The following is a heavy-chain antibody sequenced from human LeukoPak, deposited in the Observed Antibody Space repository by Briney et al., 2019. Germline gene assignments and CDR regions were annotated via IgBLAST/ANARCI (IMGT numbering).Heavy chain of an antibody. V-gene: IGHV4-39*07. CDR2: IHYEGTT. D-gene: IGHD1-26*01. J-gene: IGHJ4*02. Sequence: SETLSLTCTVSGYSSSSSSYYWGWLRQPPGKGLEWIGTIHYEGTTYYNPSLRRRLTISVDTSKNQLSLRLSSVTAADTAVYYCASISGSYFFDYWGQGTLVTVSS. CDR1: GYSSSSSSYY. CDR3: ASISGSYFFDY.